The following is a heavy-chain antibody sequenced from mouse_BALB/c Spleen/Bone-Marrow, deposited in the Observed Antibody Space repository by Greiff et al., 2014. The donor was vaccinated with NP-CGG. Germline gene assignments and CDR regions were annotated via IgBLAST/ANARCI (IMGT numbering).Heavy chain of an antibody. CDR3: KRGGNWWDFDY. Sequence: DVKLVESGGGLVQPGGSRKLSCAASGFTFSSFGMHWVRQAPEKGLGWVAYISSGSSPIFYADPVKGLFTISRDNPKNTLFLQMPSLRSGATAIYFCKRGGNWWDFDYWGPGTTLTVSS. V-gene: IGHV5-17*02. CDR1: GFTFSSFG. CDR2: ISSGSSPI. J-gene: IGHJ2*01. D-gene: IGHD1-1*02.